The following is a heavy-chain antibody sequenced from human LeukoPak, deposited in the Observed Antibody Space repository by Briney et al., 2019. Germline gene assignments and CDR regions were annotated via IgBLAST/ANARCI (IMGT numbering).Heavy chain of an antibody. CDR2: IYYSGTT. CDR1: GGSISSYY. D-gene: IGHD6-13*01. J-gene: IGHJ4*02. CDR3: ARGVYIAAAQYGY. Sequence: SETLSLTCTVSGGSISSYYWSRIRQPPGKGLEWIGYIYYSGTTNYNPSLKGRVTISVDTSKNQFSLKLSSVTAADTAVYYCARGVYIAAAQYGYWGQGTLVTVSS. V-gene: IGHV4-59*01.